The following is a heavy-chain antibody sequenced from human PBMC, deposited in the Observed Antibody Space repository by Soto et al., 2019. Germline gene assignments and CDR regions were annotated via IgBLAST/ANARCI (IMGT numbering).Heavy chain of an antibody. Sequence: GSLRLSCAASGFTFSSYAMHWVRQAPGKGLEWVAVISYDGSNKYYADSVKGRFTISRDNSKNTLYLQMNSLRAEDTAVYYCARDRGKRIAVAGPFDYWGQGTLVTSPQ. V-gene: IGHV3-30-3*01. CDR1: GFTFSSYA. CDR2: ISYDGSNK. J-gene: IGHJ4*02. CDR3: ARDRGKRIAVAGPFDY. D-gene: IGHD6-19*01.